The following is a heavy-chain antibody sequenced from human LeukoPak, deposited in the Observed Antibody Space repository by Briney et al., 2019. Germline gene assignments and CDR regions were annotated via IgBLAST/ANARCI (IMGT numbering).Heavy chain of an antibody. CDR3: ARDRQPFDY. CDR2: ISSSSSYI. V-gene: IGHV3-21*01. CDR1: GFTVTNYY. J-gene: IGHJ4*02. Sequence: GGSLRLSCAASGFTVTNYYMSWVRQAPGKGLEWVSSISSSSSYIYYADSVKGRFTISRDNAKNSLYLQMNSLRAEDTAVYYCARDRQPFDYWGQGTLVTVSS.